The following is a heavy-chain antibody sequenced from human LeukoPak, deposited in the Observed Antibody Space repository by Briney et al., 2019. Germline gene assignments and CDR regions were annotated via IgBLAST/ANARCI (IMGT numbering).Heavy chain of an antibody. D-gene: IGHD6-19*01. CDR2: ISYDGTNK. V-gene: IGHV3-30*03. CDR1: GFTFSRYG. CDR3: ARDLLAVAATGIGFDY. Sequence: GGSLRLSCAASGFTFSRYGMHWVRQAPGKGLEWVAVISYDGTNKYYVDSVKGRFTISRDNAKNSLYLQMNSLRAEDTAVYYCARDLLAVAATGIGFDYWGQGTLVTVSS. J-gene: IGHJ4*02.